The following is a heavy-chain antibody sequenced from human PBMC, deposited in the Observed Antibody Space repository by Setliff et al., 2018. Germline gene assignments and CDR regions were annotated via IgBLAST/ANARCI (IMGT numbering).Heavy chain of an antibody. D-gene: IGHD6-19*01. CDR2: ISWDGGST. Sequence: LSLSCAASGFTFDDYAMHWVRQAPGKGLEWVSLISWDGGSTYYADSVKGRFTISRDNSKNSLYLQMNSLRSEDTAVYYCARSEVGSGWGAWGQGTLVTVSS. V-gene: IGHV3-43D*03. J-gene: IGHJ5*02. CDR3: ARSEVGSGWGA. CDR1: GFTFDDYA.